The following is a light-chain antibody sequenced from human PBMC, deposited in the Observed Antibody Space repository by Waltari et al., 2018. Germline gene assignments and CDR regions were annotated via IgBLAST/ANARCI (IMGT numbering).Light chain of an antibody. V-gene: IGKV1-39*01. CDR1: QSISGY. J-gene: IGKJ4*01. CDR3: QQSYRTPPLT. Sequence: QSPSSLSASVGDRVTITCRASQSISGYLNWYQQKPGKAPKVLIYATSSLQSGVPSRFSGSGSGTDFTLTISSLQPEDFATYYCQQSYRTPPLTFGGGTKVEIK. CDR2: ATS.